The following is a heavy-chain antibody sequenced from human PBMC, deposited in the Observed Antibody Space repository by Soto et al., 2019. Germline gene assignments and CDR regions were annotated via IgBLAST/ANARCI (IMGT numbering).Heavy chain of an antibody. Sequence: QLQLQESGPGLVKPSETLSLTCTVSGGSISSRGYYWGWIRQPPGKGLEWIGTIYYGGSTSYNPSLKSRVSLTVDTSRDQFSLKLCSVTAADTAVYYCATSNWFDPWGQGTLVTVSS. J-gene: IGHJ5*02. CDR2: IYYGGST. CDR3: ATSNWFDP. CDR1: GGSISSRGYY. V-gene: IGHV4-39*01.